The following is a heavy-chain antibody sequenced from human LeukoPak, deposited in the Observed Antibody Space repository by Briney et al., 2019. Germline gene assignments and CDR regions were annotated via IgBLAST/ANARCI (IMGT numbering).Heavy chain of an antibody. CDR1: GFTFSSYG. CDR2: ISGSGGST. Sequence: GGSLRLSCAASGFTFSSYGMSWVRQAPGKGLEWVSAISGSGGSTYYADSVKGRFTISRDNSKNTLYLQMNSLRAEDTAVYYCARDPNVDTAEFDYWGQGTLVTVSS. D-gene: IGHD5-18*01. J-gene: IGHJ4*02. V-gene: IGHV3-23*01. CDR3: ARDPNVDTAEFDY.